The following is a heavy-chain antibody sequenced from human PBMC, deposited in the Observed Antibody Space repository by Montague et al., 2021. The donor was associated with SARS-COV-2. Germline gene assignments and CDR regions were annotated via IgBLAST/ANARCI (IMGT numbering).Heavy chain of an antibody. Sequence: SETLSLTCTVSGSSISSCYWSWIRQPPRQGLERIGYSNNSGSTNYNPSLKSQITISVDTSKNQFSLKLSSVTAADTAVYYCARVLPRRLQCVPYFDVWGQGTPVTVSS. CDR1: GSSISSCY. V-gene: IGHV4-59*01. D-gene: IGHD2-2*01. CDR2: SNNSGST. J-gene: IGHJ4*02. CDR3: ARVLPRRLQCVPYFDV.